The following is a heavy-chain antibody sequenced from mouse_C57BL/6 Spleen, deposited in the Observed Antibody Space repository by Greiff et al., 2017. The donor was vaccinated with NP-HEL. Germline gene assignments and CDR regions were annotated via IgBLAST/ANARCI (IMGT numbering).Heavy chain of an antibody. Sequence: QVTLKVSGPGILQSSQTLSLTCSFSGFSLSTSGMGVSWIRQPSGKGLEWLAHIYWDDDKRYNPSLKSRLTIPKDTSRNQVFLKITSGDTADTATYYCARGYYGSSPYWYFDVWGTGTTVTVSS. V-gene: IGHV8-12*01. D-gene: IGHD1-1*01. CDR2: IYWDDDK. J-gene: IGHJ1*03. CDR1: GFSLSTSGMG. CDR3: ARGYYGSSPYWYFDV.